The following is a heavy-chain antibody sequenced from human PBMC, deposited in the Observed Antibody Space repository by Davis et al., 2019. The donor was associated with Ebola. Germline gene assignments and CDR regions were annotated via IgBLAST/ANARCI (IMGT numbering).Heavy chain of an antibody. D-gene: IGHD3-3*01. CDR1: GCTFSSYA. Sequence: ASVKVSCKASGCTFSSYAISWVRQAPGQGLEWMGWISAYTGNTNYAQKLQGRVTMTTDTSTSTAYMELRSLRSDDTAVYYCAREVDYDFWNGYYNIYGMDVWGQGTTVTVSS. V-gene: IGHV1-18*01. CDR3: AREVDYDFWNGYYNIYGMDV. CDR2: ISAYTGNT. J-gene: IGHJ6*02.